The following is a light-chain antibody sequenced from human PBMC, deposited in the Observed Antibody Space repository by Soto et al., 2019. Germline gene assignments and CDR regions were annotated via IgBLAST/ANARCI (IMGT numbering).Light chain of an antibody. CDR1: SSDFGGYNY. J-gene: IGLJ3*02. CDR2: EVD. V-gene: IGLV2-8*01. CDR3: CSYGGSNNLRV. Sequence: QSVLTQPPSASGSPGQSVTISCTATSSDFGGYNYVSWYQQHPGKAPKLLIYEVDKRPSGVPDRFSGSKSGDTASLTVSGLQAEDEAEYYCCSYGGSNNLRVFGGGTTVTVL.